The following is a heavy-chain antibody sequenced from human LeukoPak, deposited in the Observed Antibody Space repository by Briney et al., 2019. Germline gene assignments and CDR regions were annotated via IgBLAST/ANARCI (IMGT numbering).Heavy chain of an antibody. CDR1: GYTLTELS. Sequence: ASVKVSCKVSGYTLTELSMHWVRQAPGKGLEWMGGFDPEDGETIYAQKFQGRVTMTEDTSTDTAYMELSSLRSEDTAVYYCATHIGLWFGELCWGQGTLVTVSS. CDR2: FDPEDGET. V-gene: IGHV1-24*01. J-gene: IGHJ4*02. CDR3: ATHIGLWFGELC. D-gene: IGHD3-10*01.